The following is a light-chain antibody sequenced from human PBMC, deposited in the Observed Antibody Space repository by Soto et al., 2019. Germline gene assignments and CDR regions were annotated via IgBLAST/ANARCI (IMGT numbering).Light chain of an antibody. CDR3: QQRSNWPPT. J-gene: IGKJ1*01. CDR2: DAS. CDR1: QSVSSY. Sequence: EIVLTQSPATLSLSPGERATLSCRASQSVSSYLAWYQQKPGQAPRLLIYDASNRATGIPARFSGSGSGTTFTLTISSLEHEDFDVYYCQQRSNWPPTFGQGTKVEIK. V-gene: IGKV3-11*01.